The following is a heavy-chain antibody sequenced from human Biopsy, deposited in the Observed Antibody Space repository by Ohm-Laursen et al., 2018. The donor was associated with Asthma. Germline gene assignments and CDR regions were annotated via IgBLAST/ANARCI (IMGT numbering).Heavy chain of an antibody. CDR3: ARRGGVRRYFDY. V-gene: IGHV4-30-4*01. Sequence: PSETLSLTCTVSGGSISSGAYYWSWVRQPPGKGLEWIGYIYYIGSTYYNPSLKSRVAISLDTSKRQFSLKLSSVTAADTAVYFCARRGGVRRYFDYWGQGTLVTVSS. J-gene: IGHJ4*02. D-gene: IGHD3-16*01. CDR1: GGSISSGAYY. CDR2: IYYIGST.